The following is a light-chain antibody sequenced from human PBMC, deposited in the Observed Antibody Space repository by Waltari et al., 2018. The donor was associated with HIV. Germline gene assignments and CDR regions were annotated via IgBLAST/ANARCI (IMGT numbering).Light chain of an antibody. Sequence: QSALTQPPSASGSRGQSVTIPCTGTRSDVGADNYVSWYQQYPGIAPKLIIYEVNKRPSGVPDRFSGSKSGNTASLTVSGLQAEDEADFYCSSYAGSAVVFGGGTKLTVL. CDR3: SSYAGSAVV. CDR2: EVN. J-gene: IGLJ2*01. V-gene: IGLV2-8*01. CDR1: RSDVGADNY.